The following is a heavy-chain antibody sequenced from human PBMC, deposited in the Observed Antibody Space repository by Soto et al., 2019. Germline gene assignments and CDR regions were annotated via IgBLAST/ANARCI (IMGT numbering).Heavy chain of an antibody. CDR3: ARHYGDYGIYYYYYMDV. Sequence: PSATLSRTGTVGGGSISSSSSYWGWIRQPPGKGLEWIGSIYYSGSTYYNPSLKSRVTISVDTSKNQFSLKLSSVTAADTAVYYCARHYGDYGIYYYYYMDVWGKGTTVT. V-gene: IGHV4-39*01. D-gene: IGHD4-17*01. J-gene: IGHJ6*03. CDR2: IYYSGST. CDR1: GGSISSSSSY.